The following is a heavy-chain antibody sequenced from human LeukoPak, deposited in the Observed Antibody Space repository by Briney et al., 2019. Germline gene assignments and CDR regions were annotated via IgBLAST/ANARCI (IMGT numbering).Heavy chain of an antibody. V-gene: IGHV4-59*01. CDR1: GGSISSYY. D-gene: IGHD6-6*01. J-gene: IGHJ4*02. Sequence: SETLSLTCTVSGGSISSYYWSWIRQPPGKGLEWIGYIYYSGSTNYNPSLKSRVTISVDTSKNHFSLKLRSVTAADTAVFYCARAHPAYSSSSGFDYWGQGTLVTVSS. CDR3: ARAHPAYSSSSGFDY. CDR2: IYYSGST.